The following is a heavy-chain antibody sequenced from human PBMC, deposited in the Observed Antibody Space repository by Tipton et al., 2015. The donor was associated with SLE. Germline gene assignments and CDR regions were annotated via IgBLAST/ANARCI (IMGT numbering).Heavy chain of an antibody. J-gene: IGHJ4*02. D-gene: IGHD2/OR15-2a*01. CDR2: IYHSGST. Sequence: TLSLTCAVSGYSISSGYYLGWIRQPPGKGLEGIGSIYHSGSTYYNPSLKSRVTISVDTSKNQFSLNLSSVTAADTAVYYCARIRLYYFDYWGQGTLVTVSS. V-gene: IGHV4-38-2*01. CDR1: GYSISSGYY. CDR3: ARIRLYYFDY.